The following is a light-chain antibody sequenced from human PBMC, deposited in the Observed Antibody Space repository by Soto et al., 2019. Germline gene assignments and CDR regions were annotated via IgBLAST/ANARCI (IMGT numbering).Light chain of an antibody. V-gene: IGLV2-14*01. Sequence: QSALTQPASVSGSPGQSITISCTGTSSDVGDYPYVSWYQQRPGKVPKLIIYEVTNRPSGVSGRFSGSKSENTASLTISGLQAEDEADYYCSSYSRTNTLVFGSGTKLTVL. CDR1: SSDVGDYPY. CDR3: SSYSRTNTLV. CDR2: EVT. J-gene: IGLJ1*01.